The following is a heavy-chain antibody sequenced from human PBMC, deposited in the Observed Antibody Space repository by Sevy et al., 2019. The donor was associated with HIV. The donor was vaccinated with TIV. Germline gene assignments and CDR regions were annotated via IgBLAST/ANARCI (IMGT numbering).Heavy chain of an antibody. Sequence: GGSLRLSCAASGLILSIYTLHWVRQAPGKGLEWVAVISYDGSNKYFADSVKGRFNISRDNSKNTLYLQMNSLRAEATAVNYCASSYSSGWYYFDYWGQGTLVTVSS. J-gene: IGHJ4*02. CDR2: ISYDGSNK. CDR1: GLILSIYT. CDR3: ASSYSSGWYYFDY. D-gene: IGHD6-19*01. V-gene: IGHV3-30-3*01.